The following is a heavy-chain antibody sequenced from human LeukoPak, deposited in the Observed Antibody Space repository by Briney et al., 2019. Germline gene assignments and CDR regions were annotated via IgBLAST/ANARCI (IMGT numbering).Heavy chain of an antibody. CDR2: ISACNGNT. D-gene: IGHD6-13*01. CDR3: ARGGGAAADYPYYYMDV. CDR1: GYTFISYG. V-gene: IGHV1-18*01. J-gene: IGHJ6*03. Sequence: ASVKVSCKASGYTFISYGITWVRQAPGQGLEWMGWISACNGNTNYAQKLQGGVTMTTDTSTSTAYMELRSLRSDDTAVYYCARGGGAAADYPYYYMDVWGKGTTVTVSS.